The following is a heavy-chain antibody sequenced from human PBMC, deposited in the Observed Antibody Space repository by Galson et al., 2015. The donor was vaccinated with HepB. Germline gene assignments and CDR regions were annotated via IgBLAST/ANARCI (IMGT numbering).Heavy chain of an antibody. Sequence: SLRLSCAASGFTFSSYDMHWVRQATGKGLEWVSAIGTAGDTYYPGSVKGRFTISRENAKNSLYLQMNSLRAGDTAVYYCARGDQRLQYYYYYGMDVWGQGTAVTVSS. CDR1: GFTFSSYD. V-gene: IGHV3-13*04. CDR3: ARGDQRLQYYYYYGMDV. CDR2: IGTAGDT. J-gene: IGHJ6*02. D-gene: IGHD2-15*01.